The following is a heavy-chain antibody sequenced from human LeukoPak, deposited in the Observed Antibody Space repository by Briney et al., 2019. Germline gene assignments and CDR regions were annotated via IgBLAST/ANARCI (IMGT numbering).Heavy chain of an antibody. CDR2: ISWNSGSI. V-gene: IGHV3-9*03. CDR3: AKDRSSSGLDAFDI. J-gene: IGHJ3*02. CDR1: GFTFDDYA. D-gene: IGHD6-19*01. Sequence: GGSLRLSCAASGFTFDDYAMHWVRQAPGKGLEWVSGISWNSGSIGYADSVKGRFTISRDNAKNSLYLQMNSLRAEDMALYYCAKDRSSSGLDAFDIWGQGTMVTVSS.